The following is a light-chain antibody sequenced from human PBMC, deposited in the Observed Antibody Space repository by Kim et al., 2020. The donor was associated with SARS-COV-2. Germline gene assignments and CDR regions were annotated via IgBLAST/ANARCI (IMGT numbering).Light chain of an antibody. J-gene: IGLJ3*02. Sequence: SYELTQPPSVSVGPGQTATIICSGDNLGDKYAYWYQQKPGQAPVLVIYQDTKRPSGIPDRFSGSNSGSTATLTISGTQARDEADYYSQAWDSNTAVFGGG. V-gene: IGLV3-1*01. CDR3: QAWDSNTAV. CDR1: NLGDKY. CDR2: QDT.